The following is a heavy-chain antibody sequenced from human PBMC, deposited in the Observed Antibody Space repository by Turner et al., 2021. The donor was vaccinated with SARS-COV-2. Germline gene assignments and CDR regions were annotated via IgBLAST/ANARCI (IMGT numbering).Heavy chain of an antibody. CDR2: LYYSATT. V-gene: IGHV4-61*08. J-gene: IGHJ5*02. CDR3: ARELSNNWFDP. Sequence: QVQPQTSGPALVMPSETMSLTCTVSGGSVSNSGYFWSWIRQPLGKAMEWIGYLYYSATTKYNPCLKSRVTISVDTSKIQFSLKLTSVTAADTSVYYCARELSNNWFDPWGQGTLVTVSS. CDR1: GGSVSNSGYF.